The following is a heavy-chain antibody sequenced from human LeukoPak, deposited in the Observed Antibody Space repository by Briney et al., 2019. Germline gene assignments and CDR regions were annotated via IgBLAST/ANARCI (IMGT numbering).Heavy chain of an antibody. CDR3: ASWRGGNYYYYGMDV. Sequence: GGSLRLSCAASGFTFSSYAMHWVRQAPGKGLEWVAVISYDGSNKYYADSVKGRFTISRDNSKNTLYLQMNSLRAEDTAVYYCASWRGGNYYYYGMDVWGQGTTVTVSS. CDR1: GFTFSSYA. J-gene: IGHJ6*02. CDR2: ISYDGSNK. D-gene: IGHD3-16*01. V-gene: IGHV3-30-3*01.